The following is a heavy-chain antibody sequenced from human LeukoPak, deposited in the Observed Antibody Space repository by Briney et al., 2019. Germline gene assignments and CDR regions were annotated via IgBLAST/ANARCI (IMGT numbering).Heavy chain of an antibody. Sequence: SETLSLTCAVSGYSIDNGYQWAWIRQSPGRGPEWIGSIYHNGGAHYNPSLRSRVVISVDTSNNQFSLRLSSVTVADTAVYYCARDPRWLTPDCTSTSCYENYFDPWGRGTLVTASS. CDR2: IYHNGGA. CDR1: GYSIDNGYQ. CDR3: ARDPRWLTPDCTSTSCYENYFDP. D-gene: IGHD2-2*01. J-gene: IGHJ5*02. V-gene: IGHV4-38-2*02.